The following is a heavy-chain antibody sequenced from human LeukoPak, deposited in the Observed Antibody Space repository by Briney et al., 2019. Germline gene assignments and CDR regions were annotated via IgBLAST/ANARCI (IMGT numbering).Heavy chain of an antibody. Sequence: GGSLRLSCAGSGFTFSSYGMNWVRQAPGKGLEGVSSISGSVGSTFYADSVKGRFTISRDNSKNTLYLQMNSLRADDTALYYCAKGPKPGAISMIRGVRSSYYYMDVWGKGTTVTISS. J-gene: IGHJ6*03. V-gene: IGHV3-23*01. CDR3: AKGPKPGAISMIRGVRSSYYYMDV. CDR2: ISGSVGST. CDR1: GFTFSSYG. D-gene: IGHD3-10*01.